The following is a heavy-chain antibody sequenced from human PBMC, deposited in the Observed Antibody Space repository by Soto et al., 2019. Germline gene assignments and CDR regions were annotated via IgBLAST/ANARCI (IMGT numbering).Heavy chain of an antibody. CDR2: IYYSGST. CDR1: GGSISSGGYY. CDR3: ARATYYYDSSGYSEEGWFDP. Sequence: SETLSLTCTVSGGSISSGGYYCSWIRQHPGKGLEWIGYIYYSGSTYYNPSLKSRVTISVNTSKNQFSLKLSSVTAADTAVYYCARATYYYDSSGYSEEGWFDPWSQGTLVTVSS. J-gene: IGHJ5*02. V-gene: IGHV4-31*03. D-gene: IGHD3-22*01.